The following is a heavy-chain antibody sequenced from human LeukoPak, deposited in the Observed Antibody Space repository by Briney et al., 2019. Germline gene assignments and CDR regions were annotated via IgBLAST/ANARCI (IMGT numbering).Heavy chain of an antibody. J-gene: IGHJ4*02. CDR3: ASARGSNYGSLGD. CDR1: GFPFSGYW. Sequence: PGGSLRLSCAASGFPFSGYWMTWVRQAPGRGLEWVATIKEDGSEAYFGDSVKGRFAISRDNAKNSLYLQMNSLRGEDTAVYYCASARGSNYGSLGDWGQGTLVTVSS. V-gene: IGHV3-7*05. CDR2: IKEDGSEA. D-gene: IGHD5-18*01.